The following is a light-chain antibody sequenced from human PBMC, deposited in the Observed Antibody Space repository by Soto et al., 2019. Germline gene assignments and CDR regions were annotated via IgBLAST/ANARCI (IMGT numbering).Light chain of an antibody. CDR1: SSNIGNST. Sequence: QSVLTQPPSASGTPGQRVTISCSGSSSNIGNSTVNWYQQFPGTAPKLLIYANNRRPSGVPDRFSGSKSGTSASLAISGLQSEDEADYYCAAWDDSLNGYVFGAGTKLIVL. CDR3: AAWDDSLNGYV. J-gene: IGLJ1*01. CDR2: ANN. V-gene: IGLV1-44*01.